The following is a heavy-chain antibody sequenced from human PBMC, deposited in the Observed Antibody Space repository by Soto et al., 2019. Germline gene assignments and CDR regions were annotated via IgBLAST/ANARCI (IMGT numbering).Heavy chain of an antibody. D-gene: IGHD4-17*01. Sequence: GGSLRLSCAASGFTFSSYAMSWGRQAPGKGLEWVSGISGSGLSTNYADSVKGRFTISRDNSKNTLYLQMNSLRAEDTAVYYCAKMTTRRFDYWGQGTLVTVSS. CDR1: GFTFSSYA. J-gene: IGHJ4*02. CDR2: ISGSGLST. CDR3: AKMTTRRFDY. V-gene: IGHV3-23*01.